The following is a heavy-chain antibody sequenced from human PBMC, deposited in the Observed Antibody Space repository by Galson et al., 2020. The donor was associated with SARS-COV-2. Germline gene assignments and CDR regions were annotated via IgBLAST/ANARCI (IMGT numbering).Heavy chain of an antibody. V-gene: IGHV3-23*01. CDR3: ARGDMRNDYFDY. Sequence: GESLKISCAASGFTFSSYAMSWVRQAPGKGLEWVSAISGSGGSTYYADSVKGRFTISGDDAKNTLYLHMRSLRAEDTAVYYCARGDMRNDYFDYWGQGTLVTVSS. CDR2: ISGSGGST. J-gene: IGHJ4*02. CDR1: GFTFSSYA. D-gene: IGHD3-16*01.